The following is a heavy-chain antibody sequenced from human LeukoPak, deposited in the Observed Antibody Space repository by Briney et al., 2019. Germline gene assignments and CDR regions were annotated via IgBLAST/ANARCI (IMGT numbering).Heavy chain of an antibody. CDR1: GFTFSSYG. V-gene: IGHV3-33*01. CDR3: AREMATRLGYFDY. D-gene: IGHD5-24*01. CDR2: IWYDGSNK. Sequence: GRSLRLSCAASGFTFSSYGMHWVLQAPGKGLEWVAVIWYDGSNKYYAHSVKGRFTISRDNSKNTLYLQMNSLRAEDTAVYYCAREMATRLGYFDYWGQGTLVTVSS. J-gene: IGHJ4*02.